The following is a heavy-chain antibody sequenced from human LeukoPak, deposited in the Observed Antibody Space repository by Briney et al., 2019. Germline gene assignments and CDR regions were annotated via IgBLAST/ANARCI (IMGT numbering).Heavy chain of an antibody. Sequence: GGSLRLSCAASGFTFSSYWMSWVRQAPGKGLEWVANIKQDGSEKYYVDSVKGRFTISRDNSKNTLYLQMNSLRAEDTAVYYCAKDQGYSSSWYGGCTDYWGQGTLVTVSS. D-gene: IGHD6-13*01. CDR2: IKQDGSEK. CDR1: GFTFSSYW. J-gene: IGHJ4*02. CDR3: AKDQGYSSSWYGGCTDY. V-gene: IGHV3-7*03.